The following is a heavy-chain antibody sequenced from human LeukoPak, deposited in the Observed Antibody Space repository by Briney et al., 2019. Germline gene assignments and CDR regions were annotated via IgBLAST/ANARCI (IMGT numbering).Heavy chain of an antibody. CDR1: GGSFSGYY. D-gene: IGHD6-6*01. Sequence: SETLSLTCAVYGGSFSGYYWSWIRQPPGKGLEWIGEINHSGSTNYNPSLKSRVTISVDTSKNQFSLKLSSVTAADTAVYYCATLYSSSTAFDIWGQGTMVTISS. V-gene: IGHV4-34*01. CDR3: ATLYSSSTAFDI. J-gene: IGHJ3*02. CDR2: INHSGST.